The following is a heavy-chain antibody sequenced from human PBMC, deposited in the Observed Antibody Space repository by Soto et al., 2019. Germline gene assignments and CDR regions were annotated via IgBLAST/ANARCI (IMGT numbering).Heavy chain of an antibody. D-gene: IGHD4-17*01. CDR3: ARPTDYPYGMQV. V-gene: IGHV5-51*01. J-gene: IGHJ6*02. Sequence: GESLKISFKGSGYNFHTYLIAWVRQMPGKGLEWMGFIYPHDSDTRYSPSFRGQVTISADKSINTAYLQWTSLKASDTAIYFCARPTDYPYGMQVWGQGTTVTVSS. CDR2: IYPHDSDT. CDR1: GYNFHTYL.